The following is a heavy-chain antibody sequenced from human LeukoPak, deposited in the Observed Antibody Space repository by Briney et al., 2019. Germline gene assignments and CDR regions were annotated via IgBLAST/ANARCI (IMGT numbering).Heavy chain of an antibody. CDR1: GGTFSSYA. CDR2: IIPILGIA. CDR3: ARDQVRRDYHDSSGFGDGAFDI. J-gene: IGHJ3*02. V-gene: IGHV1-69*04. Sequence: SVKDSCKASGGTFSSYAISWVRQAPGQGLEWMGRIIPILGIANYAQKFQGRVTITADKSTSTAYMELSSLRSEDTAVYYCARDQVRRDYHDSSGFGDGAFDIWGQGTMVTVSS. D-gene: IGHD3-22*01.